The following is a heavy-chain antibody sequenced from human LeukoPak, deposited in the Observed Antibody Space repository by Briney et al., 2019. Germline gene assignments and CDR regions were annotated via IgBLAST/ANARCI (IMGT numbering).Heavy chain of an antibody. J-gene: IGHJ4*02. D-gene: IGHD4-11*01. CDR3: ARVTIEATLAWYYFDY. Sequence: GASVKVSCKASGYTFTDYYMHWVRQAPGQGLEWVGWINPNSGGTNYVQKFQGRVTMTRDTSISTAYMELSRLRSDDTAVYYCARVTIEATLAWYYFDYWGQGIQVTVSS. CDR1: GYTFTDYY. CDR2: INPNSGGT. V-gene: IGHV1-2*02.